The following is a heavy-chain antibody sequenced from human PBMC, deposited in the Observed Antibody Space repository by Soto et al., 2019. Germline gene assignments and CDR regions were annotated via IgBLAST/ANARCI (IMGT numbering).Heavy chain of an antibody. D-gene: IGHD6-6*01. CDR2: IIPILGIA. V-gene: IGHV1-69*02. Sequence: QVQLVQSGAEVKKPGSSVKVSCKASGGTFSSYTISWVRQAPGQGRAWMGRIIPILGIANSSQKFQGRVTITADKSTSTGYMGLRSLRSEDTAVYYCARGGDSSSGAFDIWGQGTMVSVSA. CDR1: GGTFSSYT. CDR3: ARGGDSSSGAFDI. J-gene: IGHJ3*02.